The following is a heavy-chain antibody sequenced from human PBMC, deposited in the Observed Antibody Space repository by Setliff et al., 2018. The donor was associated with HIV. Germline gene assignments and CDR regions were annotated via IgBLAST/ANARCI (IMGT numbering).Heavy chain of an antibody. V-gene: IGHV4-59*11. D-gene: IGHD3-3*01. Sequence: SETLSLTCTVSGGSISSHYWSWVRQTPGKGLEWIGSISYSGSTNHNPSLKSRVTISIDTSKNQFSLKLTSVTSADTAVYYCAKEGGLYFGMLIHDAIDLWGQGTMVTVSS. J-gene: IGHJ3*01. CDR2: ISYSGST. CDR3: AKEGGLYFGMLIHDAIDL. CDR1: GGSISSHY.